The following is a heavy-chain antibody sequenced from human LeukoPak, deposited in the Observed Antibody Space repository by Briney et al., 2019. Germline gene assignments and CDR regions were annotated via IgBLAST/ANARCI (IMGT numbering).Heavy chain of an antibody. CDR1: GGSFSSYY. D-gene: IGHD2-2*01. V-gene: IGHV4-59*08. Sequence: KPSETLSLTCTVSGGSFSSYYWSWIRQPPGRGLEWIGYIYYTGSTNYDPSLKSRVTISIDTSKNQFSLKLSAVTAADTAVYYCARSKAHLSTSWYGTWFDPWGQGTLVTVSS. CDR2: IYYTGST. J-gene: IGHJ5*02. CDR3: ARSKAHLSTSWYGTWFDP.